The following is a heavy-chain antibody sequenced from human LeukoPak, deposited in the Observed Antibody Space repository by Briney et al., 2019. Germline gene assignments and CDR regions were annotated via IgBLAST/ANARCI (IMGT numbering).Heavy chain of an antibody. V-gene: IGHV3-15*01. CDR3: STPDSRGSGPKWSLNH. CDR1: GIAFNEIW. Sequence: GGSLRLSCAASGIAFNEIWMTWVRQAPGKGLEWVGRVKSKNDDRTIDYAAGVKDRFISSRDDSKNMLYLQMNSLETEDTAMYYCSTPDSRGSGPKWSLNHWGQGTPDTVSS. CDR2: VKSKNDDRTI. D-gene: IGHD6-19*01. J-gene: IGHJ4*02.